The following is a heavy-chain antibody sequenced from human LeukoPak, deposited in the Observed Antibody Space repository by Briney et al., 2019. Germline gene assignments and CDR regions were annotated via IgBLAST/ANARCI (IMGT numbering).Heavy chain of an antibody. D-gene: IGHD3-22*01. V-gene: IGHV4-59*01. CDR3: TSYYYDSSGYYNFDY. CDR2: IYYSGST. J-gene: IGHJ4*02. Sequence: SETLSLTCTVSGGSISSYYWSWIRQPPEKGLEWIGYIYYSGSTNYNPSLKSRVTISADTSKNQFSLKLSSVTAADTAVYYCTSYYYDSSGYYNFDYWGQGTLVTVSS. CDR1: GGSISSYY.